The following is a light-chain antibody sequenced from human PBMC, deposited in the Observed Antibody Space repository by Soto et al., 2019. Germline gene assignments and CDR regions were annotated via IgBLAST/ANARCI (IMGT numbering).Light chain of an antibody. CDR2: DAS. Sequence: EIVLTQSQATLSLSPGERATLSCRASQSVSSYLAWYQQKPGQAPRLLIYDASNMATGIPSRLSGSGSGTDFTLTISSLEPEDFSVYYCHQRSNGLTFVGGTKVEFK. CDR3: HQRSNGLT. CDR1: QSVSSY. J-gene: IGKJ4*01. V-gene: IGKV3-11*01.